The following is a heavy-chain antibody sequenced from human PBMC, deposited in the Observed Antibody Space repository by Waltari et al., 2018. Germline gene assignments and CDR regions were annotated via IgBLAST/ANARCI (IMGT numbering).Heavy chain of an antibody. CDR2: IYSGGSA. J-gene: IGHJ4*02. Sequence: EVQLVESGGGLVQPGGSLRLSCAAYGVTVSSNYMTWVRQAPGNGLEWVSLIYSGGSAYYADSVKGRFTISRDNSKNTLYLQMNNLRVEDTAVYYCARLWQQLADFDYWGQGTLVTVSS. D-gene: IGHD6-13*01. V-gene: IGHV3-66*02. CDR3: ARLWQQLADFDY. CDR1: GVTVSSNY.